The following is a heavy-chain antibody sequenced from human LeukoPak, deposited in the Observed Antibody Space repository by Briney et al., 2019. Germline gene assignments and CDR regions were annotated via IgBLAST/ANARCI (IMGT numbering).Heavy chain of an antibody. V-gene: IGHV3-48*01. D-gene: IGHD3-22*01. CDR3: ATYYYDSLY. CDR1: GFTFGDYS. J-gene: IGHJ4*02. CDR2: ISSSGGAI. Sequence: GGSLRLSCAASGFTFGDYSMNWVRQAPGKGLEWVSYISSSGGAIDNADSVKGRFTISRDNAKNSLYLQMNRLRGRDTAVYCCATYYYDSLYWGQGTLVTVSS.